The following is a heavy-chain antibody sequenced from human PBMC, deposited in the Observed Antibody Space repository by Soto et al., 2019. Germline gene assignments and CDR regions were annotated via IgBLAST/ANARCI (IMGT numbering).Heavy chain of an antibody. CDR3: ASYRDHLVLYGMDV. CDR2: ISAYNGNT. Sequence: QAQLVQSGAEVKKPGASVKVSCKASGYTFTSYVISWVRQAPGQGLEWMGWISAYNGNTNYAQKLQGRVTMTTDTSTSTAYMELRSLRSDDTAVYYWASYRDHLVLYGMDVWGQGTTVTVSS. J-gene: IGHJ6*02. V-gene: IGHV1-18*01. D-gene: IGHD3-16*02. CDR1: GYTFTSYV.